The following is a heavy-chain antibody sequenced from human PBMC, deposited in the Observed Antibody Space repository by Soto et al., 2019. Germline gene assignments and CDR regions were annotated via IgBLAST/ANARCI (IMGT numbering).Heavy chain of an antibody. J-gene: IGHJ4*02. Sequence: EVQLVESGGGLVKPGGSLRLSCAASGFTFSSYSMNWVRQAPGKGLEWVSSISSSSSYIYYADSVKGRSTISRDNAKNSLYLQMNSLRAEDTAVYYCARDLYSSSARYFDYWGQGTLVTVSS. CDR3: ARDLYSSSARYFDY. CDR1: GFTFSSYS. CDR2: ISSSSSYI. D-gene: IGHD6-6*01. V-gene: IGHV3-21*01.